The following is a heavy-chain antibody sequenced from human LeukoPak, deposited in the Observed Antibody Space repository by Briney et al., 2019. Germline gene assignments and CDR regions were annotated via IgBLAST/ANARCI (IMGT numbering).Heavy chain of an antibody. V-gene: IGHV4-59*01. J-gene: IGHJ6*02. CDR3: ARVGGLSWTANGSPNYYGMDV. CDR2: IYYSGST. D-gene: IGHD2-21*02. CDR1: GGSISSYY. Sequence: PSETLSLTCTVSGGSISSYYWSWIRQPPGKGLEWIGYIYYSGSTNYNPSLKSRVTISVDTSKNQFSLKLSSVTAADTAVYYCARVGGLSWTANGSPNYYGMDVWGQGTTVTVSS.